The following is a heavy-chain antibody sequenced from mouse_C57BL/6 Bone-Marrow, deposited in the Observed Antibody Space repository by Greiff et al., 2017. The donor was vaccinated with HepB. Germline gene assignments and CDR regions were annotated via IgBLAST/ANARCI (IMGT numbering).Heavy chain of an antibody. CDR2: IYPRSGNT. D-gene: IGHD1-1*01. Sequence: VQRVESGAELARPGASVKLSCKASGYTFTSYGISWVKQRTGQGLEWIGEIYPRSGNTYYNEKFKGKATLTADKSSSTAYMELRSLTSEDSAVYFCARTYYYGSSTYYAMDYWGQGTSVTVSS. J-gene: IGHJ4*01. V-gene: IGHV1-81*01. CDR3: ARTYYYGSSTYYAMDY. CDR1: GYTFTSYG.